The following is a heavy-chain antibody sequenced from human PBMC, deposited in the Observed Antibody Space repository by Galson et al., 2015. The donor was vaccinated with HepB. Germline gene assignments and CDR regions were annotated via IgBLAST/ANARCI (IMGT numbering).Heavy chain of an antibody. Sequence: TMSLPCTVFGSSIDNNINYWRWIRQHPGKGLQWIANIYYSGSTSYNPYLKSHVTISLDTSKNQFSLNLSSVTAADTAQYYGRRGTGGGLRPSHGLGVWGQGTTVTVSS. V-gene: IGHV4-39*07. CDR2: IYYSGST. CDR1: GSSIDNNINY. CDR3: RRGTGGGLRPSHGLGV. D-gene: IGHD5-12*01. J-gene: IGHJ6*02.